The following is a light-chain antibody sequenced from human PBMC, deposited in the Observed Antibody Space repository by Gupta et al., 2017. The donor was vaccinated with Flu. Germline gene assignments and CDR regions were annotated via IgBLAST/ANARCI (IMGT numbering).Light chain of an antibody. J-gene: IGKJ1*01. Sequence: GDRVTITCRASQNLASYLNWYQQIPGKAPKLLIYAASSLQSGVPSRFSGSGSGADFTLTISSLQPEEFATYYCQQSYSFPWTFGQGTKVEIK. CDR2: AAS. V-gene: IGKV1-39*01. CDR1: QNLASY. CDR3: QQSYSFPWT.